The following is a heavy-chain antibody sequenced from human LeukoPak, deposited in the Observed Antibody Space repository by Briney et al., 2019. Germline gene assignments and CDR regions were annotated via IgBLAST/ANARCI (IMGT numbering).Heavy chain of an antibody. D-gene: IGHD2-2*01. CDR2: INPSGGSR. CDR3: ARDACSSTICQAGGNWFDP. V-gene: IGHV1-46*01. Sequence: VASVKVSCKASGYTFTSYHMHWVRQAPGQGLERMGTINPSGGSRSYAQKFQGRVTMTRDTSTSTVYMELSSLRSEDTAVYFCARDACSSTICQAGGNWFDPWGQGTLVIVS. J-gene: IGHJ5*02. CDR1: GYTFTSYH.